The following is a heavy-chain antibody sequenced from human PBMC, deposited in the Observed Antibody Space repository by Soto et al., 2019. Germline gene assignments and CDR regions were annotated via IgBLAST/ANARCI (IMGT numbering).Heavy chain of an antibody. V-gene: IGHV4-31*03. J-gene: IGHJ6*02. Sequence: SETLSLTCTVSGGSISSGGYYWSWIRQHPGKGLEWIGYIYYSGSTYYNPSLKSRVTISVDTSKNQFSLKLSSVTAADTAVYYCARGGYPYYYASSGSIGVGGMDVWGQGTTVPVSS. CDR1: GGSISSGGYY. CDR3: ARGGYPYYYASSGSIGVGGMDV. CDR2: IYYSGST. D-gene: IGHD3-22*01.